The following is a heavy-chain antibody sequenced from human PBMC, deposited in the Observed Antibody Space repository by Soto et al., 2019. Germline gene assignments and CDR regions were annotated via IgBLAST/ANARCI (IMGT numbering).Heavy chain of an antibody. CDR1: GGSISSYY. J-gene: IGHJ4*02. D-gene: IGHD1-1*01. Sequence: QVQLQESGPGLVKPSETLSLTCTDSGGSISSYYWSWIRQPPGKGLEWIGNIFYTGNTNYNPSLKSRVTISVDTSRKQFSLKLSSVTAADTAVYYCAAFAEMSTTGGFDYWGQGTLVTVSS. V-gene: IGHV4-59*01. CDR2: IFYTGNT. CDR3: AAFAEMSTTGGFDY.